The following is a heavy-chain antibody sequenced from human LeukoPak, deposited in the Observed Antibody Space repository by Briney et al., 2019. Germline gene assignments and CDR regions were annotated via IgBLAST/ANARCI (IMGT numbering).Heavy chain of an antibody. Sequence: PSETLSLTCTVSGGSISSNYWSWIRQPPGKGLEWIGYISYSGSTNYNPSLKSRVTISVDTSKNHFSLRLSSVTAADTAVYYCAREGGYDDSDIWGQGTMVTVSS. J-gene: IGHJ3*02. CDR3: AREGGYDDSDI. V-gene: IGHV4-4*08. CDR2: ISYSGST. CDR1: GGSISSNY. D-gene: IGHD5-12*01.